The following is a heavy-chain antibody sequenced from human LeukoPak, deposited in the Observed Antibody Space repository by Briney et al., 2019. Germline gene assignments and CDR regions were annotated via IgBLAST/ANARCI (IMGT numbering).Heavy chain of an antibody. D-gene: IGHD2-15*01. J-gene: IGHJ5*02. CDR3: ARAAYCSGGSCSDWFDP. V-gene: IGHV1-2*02. CDR2: ISPNSGGI. Sequence: ASVKVSCKASGYTFTGNYIHWVRQAPGQGLEWMGWISPNSGGINYAQKFQGRVTMTRDTSISTAYMEFSRLRSDDTAVYYCARAAYCSGGSCSDWFDPWGQGTLVTVSS. CDR1: GYTFTGNY.